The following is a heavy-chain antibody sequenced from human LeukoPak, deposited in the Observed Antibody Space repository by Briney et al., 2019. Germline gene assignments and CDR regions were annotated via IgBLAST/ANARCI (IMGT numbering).Heavy chain of an antibody. Sequence: ASVKVSCKASGYTFTGYYMHWVRQAPGQGLEWMGWINPNSGGTNYAQKFQGRVTMTRDTSISTAYMELSRLRSDDTAVYYCARVIGGNANGAFDIWGQGTMVTVSS. J-gene: IGHJ3*02. CDR1: GYTFTGYY. CDR2: INPNSGGT. CDR3: ARVIGGNANGAFDI. V-gene: IGHV1-2*02. D-gene: IGHD2-8*01.